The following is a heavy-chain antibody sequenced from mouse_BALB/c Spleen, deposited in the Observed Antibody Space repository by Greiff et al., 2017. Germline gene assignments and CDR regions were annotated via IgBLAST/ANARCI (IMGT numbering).Heavy chain of an antibody. CDR3: ARTGNWDKGDY. D-gene: IGHD4-1*01. J-gene: IGHJ2*01. CDR2: INPSTGYT. CDR1: GYTFTSYW. Sequence: QVQLKESGAELAKPGASVKMSCKASGYTFTSYWMHWVKQRPGQGLEWIGYINPSTGYTEYNQKFKDKATLTADKSSSTAYMQLSSLTSEDSAVYYCARTGNWDKGDYWGQGTTLTVSS. V-gene: IGHV1-7*01.